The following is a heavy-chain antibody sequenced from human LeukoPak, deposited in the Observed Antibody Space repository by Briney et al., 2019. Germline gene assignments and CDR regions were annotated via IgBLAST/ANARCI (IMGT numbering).Heavy chain of an antibody. J-gene: IGHJ6*02. CDR1: GGSISSSRYY. V-gene: IGHV4-31*03. D-gene: IGHD3-3*01. CDR2: IYYSGST. CDR3: ARDRYDSYPMDV. Sequence: SETLSLTCTVSGGSISSSRYYWGWIRQPPGRGLEWIGYIYYSGSTYYNPSLKSRVSISVDTSKNQFSLKLSSVTAADTAVYYCARDRYDSYPMDVWGQGTTVTVSS.